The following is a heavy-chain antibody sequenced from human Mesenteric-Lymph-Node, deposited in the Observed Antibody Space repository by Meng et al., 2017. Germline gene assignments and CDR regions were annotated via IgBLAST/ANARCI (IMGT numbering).Heavy chain of an antibody. Sequence: GESLKISCEASGFTFNTYVMSWVRQAPGKGPEWVSSITGGGDRTFYADSVKGRFIISRDNSKNTLYLQMNSLRVEDTAVYYCARDQGHNDYVVDYWGQGTLVTSPQ. CDR2: ITGGGDRT. J-gene: IGHJ4*02. V-gene: IGHV3-23*01. D-gene: IGHD4-17*01. CDR1: GFTFNTYV. CDR3: ARDQGHNDYVVDY.